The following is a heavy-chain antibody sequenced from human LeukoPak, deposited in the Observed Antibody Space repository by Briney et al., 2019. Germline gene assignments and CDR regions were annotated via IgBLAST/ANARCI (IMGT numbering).Heavy chain of an antibody. CDR2: INDHSGNT. CDR3: ARGRIAMIVVVNSFYYGMDV. Sequence: PSETLSLTCAVYGGSFSDYYWTWIRQSPGKGLEWIGEINDHSGNTNYNPSLNSRVTISIETSKNQFSLELRSVTAADTAVHYCARGRIAMIVVVNSFYYGMDVWGQGTTVTVSS. V-gene: IGHV4-34*01. CDR1: GGSFSDYY. J-gene: IGHJ6*02. D-gene: IGHD3-22*01.